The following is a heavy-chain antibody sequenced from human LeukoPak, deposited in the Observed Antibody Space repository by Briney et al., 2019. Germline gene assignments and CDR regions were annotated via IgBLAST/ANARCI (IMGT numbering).Heavy chain of an antibody. Sequence: GASVTVSFKASGYTFSSYCIHWVRQAPGQGREWMGIFYASDGTSRYAQKFQGRVTMTRDTATSTVYMELSSLISEDTAVYYCARAIPAGGAQYLQHWGQGALVTVSS. CDR3: ARAIPAGGAQYLQH. V-gene: IGHV1-46*01. D-gene: IGHD6-13*01. J-gene: IGHJ1*01. CDR1: GYTFSSYC. CDR2: FYASDGTS.